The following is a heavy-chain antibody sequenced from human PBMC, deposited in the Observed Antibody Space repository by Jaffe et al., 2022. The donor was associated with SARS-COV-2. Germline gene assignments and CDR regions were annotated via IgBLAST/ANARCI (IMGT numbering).Heavy chain of an antibody. Sequence: QVQLQESGPGLVKPSQTLSLTCTVSGVSISSGTYYWSWIRQPAGKGLEWIGRIFTSGSTNYNPSLKSRVTISVDTSKNQFSLKLTSVTAADTAVYYCAAGFDYWGQGTLVTVSS. CDR3: AAGFDY. V-gene: IGHV4-61*02. CDR2: IFTSGST. J-gene: IGHJ4*02. CDR1: GVSISSGTYY.